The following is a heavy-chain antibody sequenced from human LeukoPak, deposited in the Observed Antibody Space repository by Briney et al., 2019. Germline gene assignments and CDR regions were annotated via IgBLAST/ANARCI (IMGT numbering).Heavy chain of an antibody. CDR2: ISGSGGST. D-gene: IGHD2-2*01. CDR3: AKSGNVVGYCSSTSCYPLRPPFDY. V-gene: IGHV3-23*01. Sequence: PGGSLRLSCAASGFTFSSYAMSWVRQAPGKGLEWVSAISGSGGSTYYADSVKGRFTISRDNSKNTLYLQMNSLRAEDTAVYYCAKSGNVVGYCSSTSCYPLRPPFDYWGQGTLVTVSS. J-gene: IGHJ4*02. CDR1: GFTFSSYA.